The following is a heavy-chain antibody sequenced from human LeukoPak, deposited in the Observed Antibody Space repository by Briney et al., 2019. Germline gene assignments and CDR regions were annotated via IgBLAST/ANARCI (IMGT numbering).Heavy chain of an antibody. D-gene: IGHD5-24*01. CDR1: GGSFSGYY. J-gene: IGHJ4*02. Sequence: PSETLSLTCAVYGGSFSGYYWSWIRQPPGKGLEWIGEINHSGSTNYSPSLKSRVTISVDTSKNQFSLKLSSVTAADTAVYYCARGDGYKRVFSNWGQGTLVTVSS. CDR3: ARGDGYKRVFSN. V-gene: IGHV4-34*01. CDR2: INHSGST.